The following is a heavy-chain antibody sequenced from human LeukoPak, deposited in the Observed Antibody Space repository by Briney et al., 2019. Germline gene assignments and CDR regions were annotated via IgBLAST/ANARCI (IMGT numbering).Heavy chain of an antibody. V-gene: IGHV3-23*01. Sequence: GGSLRLSCAASGFTFSSYAMSWVRQAPGKGLEWVSAISGSGGSTYYADSVKGRVTISRDNSKNTLYLKMNSLRAEDTAVYYCAKDYYDYVWGSYRSTDYFDYWGQGTLVTVSS. J-gene: IGHJ4*02. CDR2: ISGSGGST. CDR3: AKDYYDYVWGSYRSTDYFDY. D-gene: IGHD3-16*02. CDR1: GFTFSSYA.